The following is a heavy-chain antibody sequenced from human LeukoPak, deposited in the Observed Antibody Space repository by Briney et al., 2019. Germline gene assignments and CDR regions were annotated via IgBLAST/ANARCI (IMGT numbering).Heavy chain of an antibody. J-gene: IGHJ5*02. CDR2: IYYSGST. D-gene: IGHD3-22*01. V-gene: IGHV4-59*01. CDR3: AREEPYSYYYDSSGYYRGWFDP. CDR1: GGSISSYY. Sequence: SETLSLTCTVSGGSISSYYWSWIRQPPGKGLEWIGYIYYSGSTNYNPSLKSRVTISVDTSKNQFSLKQSSVTAADTAVYYCAREEPYSYYYDSSGYYRGWFDPWGQGTLVTVSS.